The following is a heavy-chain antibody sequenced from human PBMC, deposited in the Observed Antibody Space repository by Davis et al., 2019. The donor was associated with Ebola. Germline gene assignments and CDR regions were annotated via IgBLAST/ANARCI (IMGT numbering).Heavy chain of an antibody. CDR2: IWYDGSNK. V-gene: IGHV3-33*01. CDR1: GFTFSSYG. J-gene: IGHJ5*02. D-gene: IGHD3-3*01. CDR3: ARGNQGDDFWSGYLGRGWFDP. Sequence: GESLKISCAASGFTFSSYGMHWVRQAPGKGLEWVAVIWYDGSNKYYADSVKGRFTISRDNSKNTLYLQMNSLRAEDTAVYYCARGNQGDDFWSGYLGRGWFDPWGQGTLVTVSS.